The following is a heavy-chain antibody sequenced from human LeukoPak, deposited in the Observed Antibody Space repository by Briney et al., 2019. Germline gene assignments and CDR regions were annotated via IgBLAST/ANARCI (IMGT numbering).Heavy chain of an antibody. CDR2: IYYSGST. CDR1: GGSISSSSYY. CDR3: ARLYSSGWSQRRAFDI. V-gene: IGHV4-39*07. Sequence: SETLSLTCTVSGGSISSSSYYWGWIRQPPGKGLEWIVSIYYSGSTYYNPSLKSRVAISVDTSKNQFSLKLSSVTAADTAVYYCARLYSSGWSQRRAFDIWGQGTMVTVSS. J-gene: IGHJ3*02. D-gene: IGHD6-19*01.